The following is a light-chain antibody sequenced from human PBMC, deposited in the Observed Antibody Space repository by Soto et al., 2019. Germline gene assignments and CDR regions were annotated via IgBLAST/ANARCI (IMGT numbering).Light chain of an antibody. CDR1: QSISNN. CDR2: TAS. V-gene: IGKV3-20*01. J-gene: IGKJ1*01. Sequence: EIVMTQSPATLSVSPGETATLSCRASQSISNNLAWLQQKPGQAPRLLIYTASRRATGIPDRFSGSGSGTDFTLTISRLEPEDSAVYFCQQYGSSPRTFGQGTKVDIK. CDR3: QQYGSSPRT.